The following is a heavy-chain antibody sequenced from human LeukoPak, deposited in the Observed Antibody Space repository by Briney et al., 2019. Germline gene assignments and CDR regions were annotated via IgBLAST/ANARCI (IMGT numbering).Heavy chain of an antibody. J-gene: IGHJ5*02. Sequence: SETLSLTCTVSGGSISSGDYYWSWIRQPPGKGLEWIGYIYYSGSTYYNPSLKSRVTISVDTSKNQFSLKLSSVTAADTAVYYCARAWVEHWFDPWGQGTLVTVSS. CDR1: GGSISSGDYY. CDR3: ARAWVEHWFDP. V-gene: IGHV4-30-4*01. CDR2: IYYSGST. D-gene: IGHD2-15*01.